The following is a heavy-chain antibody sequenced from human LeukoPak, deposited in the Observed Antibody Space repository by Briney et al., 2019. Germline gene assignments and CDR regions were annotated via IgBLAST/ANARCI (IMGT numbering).Heavy chain of an antibody. CDR3: ARGSCTGNSCYAFDN. CDR2: IYSGGTT. Sequence: GGSLRLSCEASGFTVSSNYMTWVRQAPGKGLEWVSVIYSGGTTYYADSVKGRFTVSRDNSKNTLYLQMNSLRAEDTAVYFCARGSCTGNSCYAFDNWGQGTLVTVSS. D-gene: IGHD2-2*01. CDR1: GFTVSSNY. V-gene: IGHV3-66*01. J-gene: IGHJ4*02.